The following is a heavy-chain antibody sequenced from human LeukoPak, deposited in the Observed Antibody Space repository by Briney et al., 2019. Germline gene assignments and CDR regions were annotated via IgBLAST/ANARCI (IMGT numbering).Heavy chain of an antibody. Sequence: PGGSLRLSCAASGLTFSSYAMTWVRQTPGKGLEWVSAISGSGGSTYYADSVKGRFTISRDNSKNTLYLQMNGLRAEDTALYYCAKDGLRFLEWFDPWGQGTLVTVSS. J-gene: IGHJ5*02. CDR1: GLTFSSYA. CDR2: ISGSGGST. V-gene: IGHV3-23*01. D-gene: IGHD3-3*01. CDR3: AKDGLRFLEWFDP.